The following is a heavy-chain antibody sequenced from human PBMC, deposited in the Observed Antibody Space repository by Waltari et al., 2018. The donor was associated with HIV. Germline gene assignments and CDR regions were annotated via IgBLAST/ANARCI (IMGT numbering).Heavy chain of an antibody. V-gene: IGHV1-2*02. CDR2: IKMNAGYP. J-gene: IGHJ4*02. Sequence: QVQLVQSGGEVNKPGASVKVSCKTSGSALNIYYIHWVRQAPGQVLEWVGYIKMNAGYPYYGPSLRGRVPLTHDAATNPAYMEFNRLTPDDASVYYCSRVPQRKDAYNFDSWGQGSRVTVSS. CDR1: GSALNIYY. D-gene: IGHD2-21*01. CDR3: SRVPQRKDAYNFDS.